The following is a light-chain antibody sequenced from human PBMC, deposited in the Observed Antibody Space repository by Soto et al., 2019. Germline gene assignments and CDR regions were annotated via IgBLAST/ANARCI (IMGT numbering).Light chain of an antibody. CDR3: QQYNTYPLT. CDR2: AAS. Sequence: DIQLTQSPSSRTASIGHTVTVTCRASPAIGTWLAWHQQKPEKAPKSLIYAASTLQSGVPSRFNGSRSGTDFTLTINSLQPEDCATYYCQQYNTYPLTFGGGTKVEIK. CDR1: PAIGTW. V-gene: IGKV1D-16*01. J-gene: IGKJ4*01.